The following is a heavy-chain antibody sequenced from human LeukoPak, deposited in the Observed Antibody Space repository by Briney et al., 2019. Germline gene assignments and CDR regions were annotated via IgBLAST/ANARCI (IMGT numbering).Heavy chain of an antibody. CDR2: ISSNGGST. CDR1: GFTFSSYA. J-gene: IGHJ4*02. D-gene: IGHD2-2*01. V-gene: IGHV3-64*01. CDR3: ARAAAAIQLVY. Sequence: GGSLRLSCAASGFTFSSYAMHWVRQAPGKGLEYVSAISSNGGSTYYANSVKGRFTISRDNSKNTLYLQMGSLRAEDMAVYYCARAAAAIQLVYWGQGTLVTVSS.